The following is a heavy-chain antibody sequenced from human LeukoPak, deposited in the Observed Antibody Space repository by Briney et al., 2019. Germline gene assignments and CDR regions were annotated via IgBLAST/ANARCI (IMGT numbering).Heavy chain of an antibody. J-gene: IGHJ5*02. V-gene: IGHV4-34*01. CDR3: AKGLIAARRRNWFDP. D-gene: IGHD6-6*01. CDR1: GGSFSGYY. Sequence: SETLSLTCAVYGGSFSGYYWSWIRQPPGKGLEWIGEINHSGSTNYNPSLKSRVTISVDTSKNQFSPKLSSVTAADTAVYYCAKGLIAARRRNWFDPWGQGTLVTVSS. CDR2: INHSGST.